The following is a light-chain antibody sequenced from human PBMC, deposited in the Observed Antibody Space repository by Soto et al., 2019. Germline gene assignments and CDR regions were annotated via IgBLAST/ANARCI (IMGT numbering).Light chain of an antibody. CDR3: QQLNTYPVT. CDR1: QSVSSY. CDR2: DAS. V-gene: IGKV3-11*01. Sequence: DTVLTQAPGTLSLSPGETATLSCMASQSVSSYLAWYQQKPGQAPRLLIYDASTRATGIPARFSGSGSGTDFTLSITSLQPEDFATYYCQQLNTYPVTFGGGTKVDIK. J-gene: IGKJ4*01.